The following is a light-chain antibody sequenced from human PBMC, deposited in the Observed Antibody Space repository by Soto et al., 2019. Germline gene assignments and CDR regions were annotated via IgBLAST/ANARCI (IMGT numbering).Light chain of an antibody. CDR3: ETWYSNTHKV. J-gene: IGLJ3*02. V-gene: IGLV4-60*02. CDR2: LDRSGSY. Sequence: QPVLTQSSSSSAALGSSVKLTCILSSGHSTYIIAWHQQQPGKAPRFLMTLDRSGSYNRGSGVPDRFSGSSSGADRYLTISNLQFEDEGDYYCETWYSNTHKVFGGGTKLTVL. CDR1: SGHSTYI.